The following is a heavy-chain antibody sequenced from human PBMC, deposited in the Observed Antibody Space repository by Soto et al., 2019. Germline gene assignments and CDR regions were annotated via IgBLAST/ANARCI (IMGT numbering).Heavy chain of an antibody. CDR1: GYTFTSYG. V-gene: IGHV1-18*01. CDR3: ARARSWAGGGPWYFDL. J-gene: IGHJ2*01. D-gene: IGHD6-6*01. Sequence: QVQLVQSGAEVKKPGASVKVSCKASGYTFTSYGISWVRQAPGQGLEWMGWISAYNGNTNYAQKLQGRVTMTTATSTSTAYMELRSLRSDVTAVDYCARARSWAGGGPWYFDLWGRGTLVTVSS. CDR2: ISAYNGNT.